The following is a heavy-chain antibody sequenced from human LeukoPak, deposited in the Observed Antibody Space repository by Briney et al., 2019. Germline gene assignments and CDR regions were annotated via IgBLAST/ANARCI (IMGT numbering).Heavy chain of an antibody. CDR2: IYYSGST. Sequence: SETLSLTCTVSGGSISSYYWSWIRQPPGKGLEWIGSIYYSGSTYYNPSLKSRVTISVDTSKNHFSLKLSSVTAADTAVYYCARASRQLGDAFDIWGQGTMVTVSS. D-gene: IGHD6-13*01. J-gene: IGHJ3*02. V-gene: IGHV4-59*12. CDR3: ARASRQLGDAFDI. CDR1: GGSISSYY.